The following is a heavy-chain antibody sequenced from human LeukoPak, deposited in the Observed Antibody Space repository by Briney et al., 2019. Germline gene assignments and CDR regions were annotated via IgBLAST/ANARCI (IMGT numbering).Heavy chain of an antibody. V-gene: IGHV3-7*01. CDR2: IKQDGSEK. CDR1: GFTFSSYW. CDR3: AKDRVAYCGGDCYSIFDY. J-gene: IGHJ4*02. D-gene: IGHD2-21*02. Sequence: GGSLRLSCAASGFTFSSYWMTWVRQAPGKGLEWVANIKQDGSEKYYVDSVKGRFAISRDNAKNSLYLQMNSLRAEDTAVYYCAKDRVAYCGGDCYSIFDYWGQGTLVTVSS.